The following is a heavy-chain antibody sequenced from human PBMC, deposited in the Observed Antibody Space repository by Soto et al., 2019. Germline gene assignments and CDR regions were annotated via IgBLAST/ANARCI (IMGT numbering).Heavy chain of an antibody. D-gene: IGHD1-1*01. CDR3: ARGRYGDY. V-gene: IGHV1-18*01. CDR1: GYTFTSYG. Sequence: QVHLVQSGAEVKKPGASVKVSCKASGYTFTSYGITWVRQDPGQGLEWMGWISAHNGNTDYAQKLQGRVIMTRDTSTSTAYMELRSLISDDTAVYYCARGRYGDYWGQGALVTVSS. CDR2: ISAHNGNT. J-gene: IGHJ4*02.